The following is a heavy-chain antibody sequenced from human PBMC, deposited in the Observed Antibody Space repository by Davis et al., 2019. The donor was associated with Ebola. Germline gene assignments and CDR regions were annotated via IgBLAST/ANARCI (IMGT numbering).Heavy chain of an antibody. CDR2: IWYDGSNK. CDR1: GFTFSSYG. V-gene: IGHV3-33*01. CDR3: ARGLSITGTTPYGMDV. J-gene: IGHJ6*02. Sequence: GESLKISCAASGFTFSSYGMHWVRQAPGKGLEWVAVIWYDGSNKYYADSVKGRFTISRDNSKNTLYLQMNSLTAEDTAVYYCARGLSITGTTPYGMDVWGQGTTVTVSS. D-gene: IGHD1-7*01.